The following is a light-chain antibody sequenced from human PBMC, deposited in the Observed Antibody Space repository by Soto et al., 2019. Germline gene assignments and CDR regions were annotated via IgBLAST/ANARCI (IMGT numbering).Light chain of an antibody. CDR2: GAS. Sequence: DIEMTQSPGTLSLSPGERATLSCRASQSVSSSYLGWYQQQAGQAPRLLIYGASSRATGMPESFSSSGSGTDFSLTISRLEPEDFAVYYCQQYYSPPLTFGGGTKVEIK. V-gene: IGKV3-20*01. CDR3: QQYYSPPLT. J-gene: IGKJ4*01. CDR1: QSVSSSY.